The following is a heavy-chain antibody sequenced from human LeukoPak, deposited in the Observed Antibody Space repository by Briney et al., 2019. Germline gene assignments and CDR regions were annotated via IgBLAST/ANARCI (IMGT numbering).Heavy chain of an antibody. Sequence: PGGSLRLSCAASGFTFSSYAMHWVRQAPGKGLEWVAVISYDGSNKYYADSVKGRFTISRDNSKNTLYLQMNSLRAEDTAVYYCAGVDGPWNYFDYWGQGTLVTVSS. D-gene: IGHD3-10*01. V-gene: IGHV3-30*01. CDR2: ISYDGSNK. J-gene: IGHJ4*02. CDR3: AGVDGPWNYFDY. CDR1: GFTFSSYA.